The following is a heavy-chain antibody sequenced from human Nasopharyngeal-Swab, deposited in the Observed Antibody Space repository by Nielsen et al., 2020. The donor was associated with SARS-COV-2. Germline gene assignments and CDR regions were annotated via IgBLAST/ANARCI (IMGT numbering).Heavy chain of an antibody. V-gene: IGHV4-39*01. D-gene: IGHD6-13*01. J-gene: IGHJ4*02. CDR3: ATLSSSWYEYYFDY. CDR2: IYYGGST. CDR1: GGSISSSTYY. Sequence: GSLRLSCTVSGGSISSSTYYWAWIRQPPGKGLEWIGSIYYGGSTYYNPPPKSRVTISVDTSKNQFSLKLSSVTAADTAVYYCATLSSSWYEYYFDYWGQGTLVTVSS.